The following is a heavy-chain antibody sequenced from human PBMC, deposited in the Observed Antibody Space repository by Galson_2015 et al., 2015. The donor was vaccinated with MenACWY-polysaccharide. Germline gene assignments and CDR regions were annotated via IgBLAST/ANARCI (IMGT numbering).Heavy chain of an antibody. CDR1: GFPFDDYA. V-gene: IGHV3-9*01. J-gene: IGHJ6*02. D-gene: IGHD3-10*01. CDR3: AKSVTYGSGSYNRYHGMDV. CDR2: ISWNGAHK. Sequence: SLRLSCAASGFPFDDYAMHWVRHLPGKGLEWVLSISWNGAHKGYGDSVKGRFTISRDNAKNALFLEMSSLRAGDTALYYCAKSVTYGSGSYNRYHGMDVWGQGTTVTVSS.